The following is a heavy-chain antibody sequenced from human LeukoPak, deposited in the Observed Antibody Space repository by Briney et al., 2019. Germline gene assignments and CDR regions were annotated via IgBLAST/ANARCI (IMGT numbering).Heavy chain of an antibody. V-gene: IGHV4-59*01. CDR1: GGSISSYY. CDR3: ARIAARRGYYYYYMDI. Sequence: SETLSLTCTVSGGSISSYYWSWIRQPPGKGLEWIGYIYYSGSTNYNPSLKSRVTISVDTSKNQFSLKLSSVTAADTAVYYCARIAARRGYYYYYMDIWGKGTTVTVSS. J-gene: IGHJ6*03. D-gene: IGHD6-6*01. CDR2: IYYSGST.